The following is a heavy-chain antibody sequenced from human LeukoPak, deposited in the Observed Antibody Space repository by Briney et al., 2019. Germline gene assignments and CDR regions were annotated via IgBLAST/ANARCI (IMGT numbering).Heavy chain of an antibody. D-gene: IGHD3-16*02. CDR1: GYTFTSYY. Sequence: GGSVKVPCKASGYTFTSYYMHWVRQAPGQGLEWMGIINPSGGSTSYAQKFQGRVTMTRDTSTSTVYMELSSLRSEDTAVYYCARDGAFGGVIVNFDYWGQGTLVTVSS. CDR2: INPSGGST. J-gene: IGHJ4*02. V-gene: IGHV1-46*01. CDR3: ARDGAFGGVIVNFDY.